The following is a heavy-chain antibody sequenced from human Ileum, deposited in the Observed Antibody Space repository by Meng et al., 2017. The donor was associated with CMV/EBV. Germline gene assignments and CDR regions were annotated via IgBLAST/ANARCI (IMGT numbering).Heavy chain of an antibody. CDR2: ISGSGGST. D-gene: IGHD3-22*01. V-gene: IGHV3-23*01. CDR3: AKGLYFESSGYYYGEVTFDY. CDR1: GFTFTGYA. J-gene: IGHJ4*02. Sequence: GGSLRLSCEVSGFTFTGYAMSWVRQAPGKGLEGVSTISGSGGSTYHAASVKGRLTISRDNSKNTLYLQMNSLRAEDTAVYYCAKGLYFESSGYYYGEVTFDYWGQGTLVTVSS.